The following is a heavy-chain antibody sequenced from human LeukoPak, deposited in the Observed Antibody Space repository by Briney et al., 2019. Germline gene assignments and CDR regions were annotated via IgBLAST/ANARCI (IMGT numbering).Heavy chain of an antibody. D-gene: IGHD6-13*01. Sequence: ETLSLTCTVSGGSISSYYWSWVRQAPGKGLEWVSVIYSGGGSFYADSVKGRFTISRDISKNTLYLQMNSLRAEDTAVYYCAVHIKAAFDYWGQGTLVTVSS. CDR3: AVHIKAAFDY. CDR2: IYSGGGS. CDR1: GGSISSYY. J-gene: IGHJ4*02. V-gene: IGHV3-53*01.